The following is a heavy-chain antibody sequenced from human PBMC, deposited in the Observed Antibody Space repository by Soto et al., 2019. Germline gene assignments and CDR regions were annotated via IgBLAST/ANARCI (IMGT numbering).Heavy chain of an antibody. D-gene: IGHD3-10*01. J-gene: IGHJ4*02. CDR1: GGSINSRYW. CDR3: ARDQNGSGNYYTRYFDY. Sequence: SETLSLTCAVTGGSINSRYWWSCVRQSPEKGLEWIGEIYHSGSTNYNPSLKSRVTISVDKSKNQFSLNLSSVTAADTAVYYCARDQNGSGNYYTRYFDYWGQGTLVTVS. V-gene: IGHV4-4*02. CDR2: IYHSGST.